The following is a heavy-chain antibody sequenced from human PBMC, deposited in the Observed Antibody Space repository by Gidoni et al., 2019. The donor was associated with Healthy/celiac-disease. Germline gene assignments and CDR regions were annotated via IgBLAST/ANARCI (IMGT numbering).Heavy chain of an antibody. CDR1: GFTFSSYA. Sequence: QVQLVESGGGVVQPGRSLRLSCAASGFTFSSYAMHWVRQAPGKGLELVAVISYDGSNKYYADSVKGRFTISRDNSKNTLYLQMNSLRAEDTAVYYCARDLAGYSSGSFDYWGQGTLVTVSS. CDR3: ARDLAGYSSGSFDY. CDR2: ISYDGSNK. V-gene: IGHV3-30-3*01. D-gene: IGHD6-19*01. J-gene: IGHJ4*02.